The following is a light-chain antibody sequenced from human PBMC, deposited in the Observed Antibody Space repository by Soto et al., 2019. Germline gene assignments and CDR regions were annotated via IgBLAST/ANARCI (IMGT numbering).Light chain of an antibody. V-gene: IGLV2-8*01. Sequence: QSALTQPASVSGSLGQSITLSCTGSGGDIGAYNYVSWYQQHPGKAPKLMIYEVSKRPSGVPDRFSGSKSGNTASLTVSGLQAEDEADYYCSSYAGSNNWVFGGGTKLTVL. CDR1: GGDIGAYNY. CDR2: EVS. J-gene: IGLJ3*02. CDR3: SSYAGSNNWV.